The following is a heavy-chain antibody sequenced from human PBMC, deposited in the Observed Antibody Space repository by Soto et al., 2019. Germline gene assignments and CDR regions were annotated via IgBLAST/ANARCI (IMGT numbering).Heavy chain of an antibody. CDR3: ARDSWSLGELSPGYYFDY. D-gene: IGHD3-16*02. CDR1: GYTFTSYA. Sequence: ASVKVSCKASGYTFTSYAMHWVRQAPGQRLEWMGWINAGNGNTKYSQKFQGRVTITRDTSASTAYMELSSLRSEDTAVYYCARDSWSLGELSPGYYFDYWGQGTLVTVSS. CDR2: INAGNGNT. J-gene: IGHJ4*02. V-gene: IGHV1-3*01.